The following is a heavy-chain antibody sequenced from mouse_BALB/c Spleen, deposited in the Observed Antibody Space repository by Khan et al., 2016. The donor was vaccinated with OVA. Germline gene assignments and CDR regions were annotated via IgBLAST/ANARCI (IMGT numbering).Heavy chain of an antibody. V-gene: IGHV1-7*01. J-gene: IGHJ2*01. CDR3: ARDRIDD. CDR2: INTSSGYP. CDR1: GYTFSTYW. Sequence: VQLQQSGAELAKPGASVKMSCKASGYTFSTYWIHWVKQRPGKGLEWIGYINTSSGYPSYNQAFNDKSTLTSDKSSSTAYMQLSSLTSEDFAVYYCARDRIDDWGEGTTLTVSS.